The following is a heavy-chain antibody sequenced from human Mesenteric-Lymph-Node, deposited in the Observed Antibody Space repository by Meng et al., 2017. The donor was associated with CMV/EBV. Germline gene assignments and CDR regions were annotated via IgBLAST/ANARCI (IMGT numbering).Heavy chain of an antibody. CDR1: GFTFSAYY. Sequence: GGSLRLSCAVSGFTFSAYYMSWIRQAPGKGLEWVSYIYSSGSTIYYADSVKGRFTISRDNAKDSLYLQMNSLRAEDTAVYYCARGYGDHGKYYFDYWGQGTLVTVSS. CDR3: ARGYGDHGKYYFDY. J-gene: IGHJ4*02. D-gene: IGHD4-17*01. CDR2: IYSSGSTI. V-gene: IGHV3-11*04.